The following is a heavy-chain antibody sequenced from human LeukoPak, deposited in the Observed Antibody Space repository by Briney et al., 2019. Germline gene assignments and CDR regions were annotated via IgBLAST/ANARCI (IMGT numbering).Heavy chain of an antibody. Sequence: GGSLRLSCAASGFTFSSYSMNWVRQAPGTGLEWVAYISSSGTYIYYTDSVKGRFTISRDNAENSLYLQMNSLRADDTAVYYCARAYYYDSSGYLDYWGQGALVTVSS. V-gene: IGHV3-21*01. CDR2: ISSSGTYI. CDR3: ARAYYYDSSGYLDY. CDR1: GFTFSSYS. D-gene: IGHD3-22*01. J-gene: IGHJ4*02.